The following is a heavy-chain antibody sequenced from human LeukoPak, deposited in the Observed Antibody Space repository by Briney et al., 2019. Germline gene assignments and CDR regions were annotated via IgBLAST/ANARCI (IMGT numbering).Heavy chain of an antibody. V-gene: IGHV5-51*01. Sequence: GESLHTSCKCSGYSFTNYWIGCVRQMPGKDLEWMGINYPGDSEARYSPSFQGQVTISVDKSINTAYLQWSSLKASDTAMYYCARCKAVAGTINAFDFWGQGTMVTVSS. J-gene: IGHJ3*01. D-gene: IGHD6-19*01. CDR2: NYPGDSEA. CDR3: ARCKAVAGTINAFDF. CDR1: GYSFTNYW.